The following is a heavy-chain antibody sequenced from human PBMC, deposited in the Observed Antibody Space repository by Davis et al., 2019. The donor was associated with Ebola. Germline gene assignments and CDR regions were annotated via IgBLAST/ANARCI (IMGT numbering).Heavy chain of an antibody. CDR1: GGSISSSNW. CDR2: IYYSGST. D-gene: IGHD3-22*01. CDR3: ARRLYYYDSSGYHAGAFDI. Sequence: SETLSLTCAVSGGSISSSNWWSWIRQPPGKGLEWIGYIYYSGSTNYNPSLKSRVTISVDTSKNQFSLKLSSVTAADTAVYYCARRLYYYDSSGYHAGAFDIWGQGTMVTVSS. J-gene: IGHJ3*02. V-gene: IGHV4-59*08.